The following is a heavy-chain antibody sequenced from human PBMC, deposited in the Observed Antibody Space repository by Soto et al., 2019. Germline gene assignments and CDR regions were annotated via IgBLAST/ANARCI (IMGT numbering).Heavy chain of an antibody. V-gene: IGHV3-23*01. CDR2: ISGSGGST. CDR3: AKWTGYSGYDLYFDY. Sequence: GGSLRLSCAASGFTFSSYAMSWVRQAPGKGLEWVSAISGSGGSTYYADSVKGRVTISRDNSKNTLYLQMNSLRAEDTAVYYCAKWTGYSGYDLYFDYWGQGTLVTLSS. CDR1: GFTFSSYA. D-gene: IGHD5-12*01. J-gene: IGHJ4*02.